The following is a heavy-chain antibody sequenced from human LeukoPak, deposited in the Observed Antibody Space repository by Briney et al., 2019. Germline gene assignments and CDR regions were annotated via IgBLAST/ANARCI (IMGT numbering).Heavy chain of an antibody. J-gene: IGHJ4*02. Sequence: SETLSLTCTVSGGSISNYYWTWIRQPAGKGLEWIGRIYTSGSTNYNPSLKGRVSISVDTSKNQFSLKLSSVTAADTAVYYCARRASMVRGVIDYWGQGTLVTVSS. CDR1: GGSISNYY. CDR3: ARRASMVRGVIDY. V-gene: IGHV4-4*07. CDR2: IYTSGST. D-gene: IGHD3-10*01.